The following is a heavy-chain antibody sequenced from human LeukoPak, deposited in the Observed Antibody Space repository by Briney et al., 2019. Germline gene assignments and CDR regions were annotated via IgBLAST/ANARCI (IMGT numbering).Heavy chain of an antibody. V-gene: IGHV1-2*02. J-gene: IGHJ6*02. CDR1: EYTFTDYY. CDR3: ARVRRYYYGMDV. CDR2: MNPNSGDT. Sequence: ASVKVSCKASEYTFTDYYIHWVRQAPGQGLEWMGWMNPNSGDTNSAQSFQGRVTMTRETSISTAYMELSRLRFDDTAVYYCARVRRYYYGMDVWGQGTTVTVSS.